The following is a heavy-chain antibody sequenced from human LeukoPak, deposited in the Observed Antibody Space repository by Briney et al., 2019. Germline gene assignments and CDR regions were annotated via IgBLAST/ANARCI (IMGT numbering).Heavy chain of an antibody. CDR2: INNDGSST. V-gene: IGHV3-74*01. J-gene: IGHJ4*02. Sequence: GGSLRLSCAASGFIFSDHWMHWVRQAPGKGLVWLSRINNDGSSTIYADSVKGRFTSSRDNAENTLFLEMSSLRVEDTAVYYCVRERNNFWSGHHSIFDSWGQGTLVTVSS. D-gene: IGHD3-3*01. CDR3: VRERNNFWSGHHSIFDS. CDR1: GFIFSDHW.